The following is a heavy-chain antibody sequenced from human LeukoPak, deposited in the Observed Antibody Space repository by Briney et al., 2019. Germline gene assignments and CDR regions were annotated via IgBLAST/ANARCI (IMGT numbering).Heavy chain of an antibody. CDR2: IKSETNGGTA. CDR3: TTNPGTWGDF. Sequence: GGSLRLSCAASGLTFSNAWMNWVRQAPGKGLEWVAHIKSETNGGTADYAAAVEGRFTISRDDSKNTLYLQMNSLKIEDTAVYFCTTNPGTWGDFWGQGSLVTVSS. D-gene: IGHD7-27*01. CDR1: GLTFSNAW. J-gene: IGHJ4*02. V-gene: IGHV3-15*07.